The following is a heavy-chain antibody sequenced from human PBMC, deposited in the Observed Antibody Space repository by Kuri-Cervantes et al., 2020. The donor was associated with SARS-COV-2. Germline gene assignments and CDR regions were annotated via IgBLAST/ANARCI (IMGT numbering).Heavy chain of an antibody. CDR2: INHSGST. Sequence: ESLKISCTVSGGSVSSGSYYWSWIRRPPGKGLEWIGEINHSGSTNYNPSLKSRVTISVDTSKNQFSLKLSSVTAADTAVYYCARGPGLYSRKAYGMDVWGQGTTVTVSS. J-gene: IGHJ6*02. CDR3: ARGPGLYSRKAYGMDV. D-gene: IGHD3-16*02. CDR1: GGSVSSGSYY. V-gene: IGHV4-61*01.